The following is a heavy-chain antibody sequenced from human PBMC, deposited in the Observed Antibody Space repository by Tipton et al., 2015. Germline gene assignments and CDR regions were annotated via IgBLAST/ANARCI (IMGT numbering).Heavy chain of an antibody. V-gene: IGHV4-61*01. Sequence: LRLSCTVSGGSVISGTDYWSWIRQPPGKGLEWIGYTFSGGSTNYNPSLKSRVTISLDTSKNQFSLNLNSVTAADTAVYYCTKFNCGGDCYSYRGWFDPWGQGPLVTVSS. CDR3: TKFNCGGDCYSYRGWFDP. CDR2: TFSGGST. CDR1: GGSVISGTDY. D-gene: IGHD2-21*02. J-gene: IGHJ5*02.